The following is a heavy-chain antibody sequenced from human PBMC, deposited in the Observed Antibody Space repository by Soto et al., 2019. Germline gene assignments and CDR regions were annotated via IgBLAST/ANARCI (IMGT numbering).Heavy chain of an antibody. Sequence: PGGSLRLSCVASGFSVSANYMTWMRQAPGKGLEWVSVIHGGGNTYYADSVKGRFTISRDNSKNTVHLQMESLRVDDTAVYYCATEALSLITVVVPTFGYWGQGMLVTVSS. CDR2: IHGGGNT. D-gene: IGHD4-4*01. CDR3: ATEALSLITVVVPTFGY. V-gene: IGHV3-53*01. CDR1: GFSVSANY. J-gene: IGHJ1*01.